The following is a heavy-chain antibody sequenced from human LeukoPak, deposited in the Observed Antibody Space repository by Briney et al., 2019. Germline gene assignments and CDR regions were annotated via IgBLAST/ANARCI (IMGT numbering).Heavy chain of an antibody. V-gene: IGHV4-38-2*02. Sequence: SETLSLTCTVSGYSISSGYYWGWIRQPPGKGLEWIGSIYHSGSTYYNPSLKSRVTISVDTSKNQFSLKLSSVTAADTAVYYCARDFPNYDSSGSDYWGQGTLATVSS. CDR2: IYHSGST. J-gene: IGHJ4*02. D-gene: IGHD3-22*01. CDR3: ARDFPNYDSSGSDY. CDR1: GYSISSGYY.